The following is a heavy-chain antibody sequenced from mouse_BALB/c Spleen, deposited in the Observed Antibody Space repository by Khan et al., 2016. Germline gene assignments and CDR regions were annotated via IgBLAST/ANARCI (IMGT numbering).Heavy chain of an antibody. V-gene: IGHV3-2*02. Sequence: EVQLQESGPGLVKPSQSLSLTCTVTGYSITSDYAWNWIRQFPGNKLEWMGYITYSGSTSYNPSLKSRISITRDTSKNQFFLQLNSVTTEDTATYCCARFDYGRGYFDYWGQGTTLTVSS. CDR1: GYSITSDYA. D-gene: IGHD2-4*01. CDR3: ARFDYGRGYFDY. J-gene: IGHJ2*01. CDR2: ITYSGST.